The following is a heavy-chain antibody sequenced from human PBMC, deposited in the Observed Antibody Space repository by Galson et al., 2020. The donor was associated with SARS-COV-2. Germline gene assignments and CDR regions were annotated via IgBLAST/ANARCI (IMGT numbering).Heavy chain of an antibody. V-gene: IGHV4-59*12. Sequence: SETLSLTCTFSGGSIASYYGSWVRQPPGKGLEWIGYISYTGGSTKYNPSLSSRVTMSVDASTNHFSLKLSSVTAADTAVYYCARGDYSSSHLPCYYMDVWGKGTAVTVS. CDR1: GGSIASYY. D-gene: IGHD6-13*01. J-gene: IGHJ6*03. CDR3: ARGDYSSSHLPCYYMDV. CDR2: ISYTGGST.